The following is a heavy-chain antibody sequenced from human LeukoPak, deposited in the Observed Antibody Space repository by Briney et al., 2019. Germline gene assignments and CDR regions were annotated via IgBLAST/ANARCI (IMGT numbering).Heavy chain of an antibody. V-gene: IGHV3-21*01. CDR3: ARDLVWGLVEMATTDAFDI. J-gene: IGHJ3*02. Sequence: PGGSLRLSCAASGFTFSSYSMNWVRQAPGKGLEWVSSISSSSSYIYYADSVKGRFTISRDNAKNSLYLQMNSLRAEDTAVYYCARDLVWGLVEMATTDAFDIWGQGTMVTVSS. D-gene: IGHD5-24*01. CDR2: ISSSSSYI. CDR1: GFTFSSYS.